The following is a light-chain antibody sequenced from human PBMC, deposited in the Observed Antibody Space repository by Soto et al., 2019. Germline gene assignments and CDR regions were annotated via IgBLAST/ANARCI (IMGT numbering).Light chain of an antibody. CDR1: QSLLHSNGYNF. CDR2: LGS. Sequence: EIVMTQSPLSLPVTPGEPASISCRSSQSLLHSNGYNFLNWYLQKPGQSPQLLIFLGSNRASGVPDRFSGSGSGTDFTLKISRVEAEDVGVYYCMQAPQTWTFGQGTKVEIK. CDR3: MQAPQTWT. J-gene: IGKJ1*01. V-gene: IGKV2-28*01.